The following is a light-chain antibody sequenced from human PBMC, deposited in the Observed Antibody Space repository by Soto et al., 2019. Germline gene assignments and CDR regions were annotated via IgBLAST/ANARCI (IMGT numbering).Light chain of an antibody. CDR3: QQSYSRVT. Sequence: EIQMTESPSSLSASVGDGATITCRASQSISSYVSWYQQTPGKAPKIRIYAASRLQSGVPSRFSGSRSGTDFTLTISSLQPEDSATYYCQQSYSRVTFGQGTKVDIK. CDR2: AAS. CDR1: QSISSY. V-gene: IGKV1-39*01. J-gene: IGKJ1*01.